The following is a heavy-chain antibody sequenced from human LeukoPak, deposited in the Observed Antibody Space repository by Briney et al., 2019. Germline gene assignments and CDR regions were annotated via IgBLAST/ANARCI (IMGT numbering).Heavy chain of an antibody. D-gene: IGHD3-3*01. Sequence: GGSLRLSCAASGFTVSSNYMSWVRQAPGKGLEWVSVIYSGGSTYYADSVKGRFTISRDNSKNTLYLQMNSLRAEDTAVYYCASVGDFWSGYPTAAFDIWGQGTMVTVSS. CDR2: IYSGGST. J-gene: IGHJ3*02. V-gene: IGHV3-66*01. CDR1: GFTVSSNY. CDR3: ASVGDFWSGYPTAAFDI.